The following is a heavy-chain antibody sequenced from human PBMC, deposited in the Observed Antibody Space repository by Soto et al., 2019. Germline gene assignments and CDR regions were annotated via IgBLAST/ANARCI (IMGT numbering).Heavy chain of an antibody. Sequence: QVQLVQSGAEVKKPGSSVKVSCKAAGDTFSSYAFSWVRLAPGQGLAWMGGIIPIFNTPSYAHKFQGRVAITADKSTSTAYMELRNLTSDDTAVYYCARATIGVPDPMTFWGRGTLVTVSS. V-gene: IGHV1-69*06. CDR3: ARATIGVPDPMTF. J-gene: IGHJ2*01. D-gene: IGHD6-19*01. CDR2: IIPIFNTP. CDR1: GDTFSSYA.